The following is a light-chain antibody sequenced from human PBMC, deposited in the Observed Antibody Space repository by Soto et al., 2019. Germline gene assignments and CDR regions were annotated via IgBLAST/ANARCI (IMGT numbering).Light chain of an antibody. CDR3: QNYNSYSEA. J-gene: IGKJ1*01. V-gene: IGKV1-5*03. CDR2: KAS. Sequence: DIQMTQSPSTLSGSVGDRVTITCRASQTISSWLAWYQQKPGKAPKLQIYKASTLKSGVTSRFSGSGSGTEITITIIILQPDDFATYYCQNYNSYSEAFDQGTKVELK. CDR1: QTISSW.